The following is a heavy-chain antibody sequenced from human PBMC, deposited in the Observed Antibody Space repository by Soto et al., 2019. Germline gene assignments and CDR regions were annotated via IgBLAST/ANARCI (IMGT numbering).Heavy chain of an antibody. J-gene: IGHJ6*02. Sequence: EVQLLESGGDLVQPGGSLRLSCAASGFTFSSYAMNWVRQAPGKGLEWVSAISGSGGNTFYADSVKGRFTISRDNSKNTLFLQMHSLRAEDTAIYYCAMLNSGSYSYHGRDVWGQGTTVTVSS. D-gene: IGHD1-26*01. V-gene: IGHV3-23*01. CDR1: GFTFSSYA. CDR2: ISGSGGNT. CDR3: AMLNSGSYSYHGRDV.